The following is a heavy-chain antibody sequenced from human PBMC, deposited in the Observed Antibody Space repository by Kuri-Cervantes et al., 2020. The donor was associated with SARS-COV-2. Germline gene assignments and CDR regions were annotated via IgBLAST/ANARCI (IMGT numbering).Heavy chain of an antibody. CDR1: GGTFSRYA. Sequence: SVKVSCKASGGTFSRYAISWVRQAPGQGLEWLGGIIPIFGTANYAQKFQGRVTITADESTSTAYMELSSLRSEDTAVYYCAGLGYCSGGSCYYYYGMDVWGQGTTVTVSS. V-gene: IGHV1-69*13. CDR2: IIPIFGTA. D-gene: IGHD2-15*01. CDR3: AGLGYCSGGSCYYYYGMDV. J-gene: IGHJ6*02.